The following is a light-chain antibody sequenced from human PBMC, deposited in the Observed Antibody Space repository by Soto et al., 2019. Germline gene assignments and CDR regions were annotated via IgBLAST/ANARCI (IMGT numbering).Light chain of an antibody. Sequence: DIVMTQSPDSLAVSLGERATLNCKSSQSVLYNSNNKNYLAWYQQKPGKPPKLLIYWASTRESGVPDRFSGTGSETDFTLTIASLQAEDVAVYYCQQYHYTPWTLGKGTKVEI. CDR3: QQYHYTPWT. CDR1: QSVLYNSNNKNY. J-gene: IGKJ1*01. CDR2: WAS. V-gene: IGKV4-1*01.